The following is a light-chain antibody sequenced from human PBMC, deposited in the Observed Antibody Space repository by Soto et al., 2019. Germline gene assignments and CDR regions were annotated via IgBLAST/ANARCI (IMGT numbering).Light chain of an antibody. Sequence: QSALTQPASVSGSPGQSITISCTGTSSDVGGYNFVSWYQQYPGKAPKLMIYDVTNRPSGVSNRFSGSKSGNTASLIISGLQAEDEADYYCSSYARSNTLLFGGGTQLTVL. J-gene: IGLJ2*01. CDR2: DVT. CDR3: SSYARSNTLL. CDR1: SSDVGGYNF. V-gene: IGLV2-14*03.